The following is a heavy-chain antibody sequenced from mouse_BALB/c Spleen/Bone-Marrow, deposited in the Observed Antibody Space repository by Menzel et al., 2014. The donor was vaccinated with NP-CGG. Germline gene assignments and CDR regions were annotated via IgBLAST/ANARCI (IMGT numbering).Heavy chain of an antibody. V-gene: IGHV1S126*01. J-gene: IGHJ4*01. CDR1: GYSFTSYW. CDR3: ARDGITTATYYYAMDY. CDR2: IDPSDSGT. Sequence: QVQLKQSGPQLVRPGASVKISCKASGYSFTSYWMHWVKQRPGQGLEWIGMIDPSDSGTRLNQKFKDKATLTVDKSSSTAYMQLSSPTSEDSAVYYCARDGITTATYYYAMDYWGQGTSVTVSS. D-gene: IGHD1-2*01.